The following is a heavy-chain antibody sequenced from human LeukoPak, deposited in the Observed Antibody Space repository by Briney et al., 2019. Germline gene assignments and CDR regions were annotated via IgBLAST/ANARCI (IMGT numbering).Heavy chain of an antibody. J-gene: IGHJ6*03. Sequence: GASVKVSCKASGYTFTSYDINWVRQATGQGLEWMGWMNPNSGNTGYAQKFQGRVTMTRNTSISTAYMELSSLRSEDTAVYYCARVGDIVVVPAAIYYYYMDVWGKGTTVTVSS. CDR1: GYTFTSYD. CDR2: MNPNSGNT. D-gene: IGHD2-2*01. V-gene: IGHV1-8*01. CDR3: ARVGDIVVVPAAIYYYYMDV.